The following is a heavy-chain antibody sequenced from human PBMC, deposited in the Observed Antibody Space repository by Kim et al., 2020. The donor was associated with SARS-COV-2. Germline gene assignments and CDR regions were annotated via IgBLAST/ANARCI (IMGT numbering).Heavy chain of an antibody. CDR2: TYYRSKWYT. D-gene: IGHD6-19*01. CDR1: GDSVSSNSAA. CDR3: ARDRQRAGTGVDY. V-gene: IGHV6-1*01. Sequence: SQTLSLTCDISGDSVSSNSAAWNWNRQSPSRGLEWLGRTYYRSKWYTDYALSVKGRITINPDTSKNQFSLQLNSVTPEDTAVYYCARDRQRAGTGVDYWGQGTLVTVSS. J-gene: IGHJ4*02.